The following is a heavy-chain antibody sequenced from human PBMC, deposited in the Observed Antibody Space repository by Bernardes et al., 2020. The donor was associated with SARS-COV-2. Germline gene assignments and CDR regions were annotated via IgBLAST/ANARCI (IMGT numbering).Heavy chain of an antibody. CDR2: ISYTGSN. J-gene: IGHJ4*02. CDR1: GVSISNYF. V-gene: IGHV4-59*01. D-gene: IGHD3-22*01. Sequence: SETLYLTCTVSGVSISNYFWSWIRQPPGKGLEWIGYISYTGSNAYNPSLKSRVTISRDTSKNHFSLKLNSVTAADTAVYYCARAGMEYYYDSSFDYWGQGTLVTVSS. CDR3: ARAGMEYYYDSSFDY.